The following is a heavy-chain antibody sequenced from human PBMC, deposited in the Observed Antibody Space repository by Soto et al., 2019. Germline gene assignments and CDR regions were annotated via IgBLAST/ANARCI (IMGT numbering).Heavy chain of an antibody. CDR1: GYTFTGYY. CDR3: ARHTAGYSSGRDYYGMDV. CDR2: INPNSGGT. J-gene: IGHJ6*02. D-gene: IGHD6-19*01. Sequence: ASVKVSCKASGYTFTGYYMHWVRQAPGQGLEWMGWINPNSGGTNYAQKFQGRVTMTRDTSISTAYMELSRLRSDDTAMYYCARHTAGYSSGRDYYGMDVWGQGTTVTVSS. V-gene: IGHV1-2*02.